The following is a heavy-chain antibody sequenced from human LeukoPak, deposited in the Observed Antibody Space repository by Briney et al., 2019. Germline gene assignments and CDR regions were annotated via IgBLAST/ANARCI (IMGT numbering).Heavy chain of an antibody. V-gene: IGHV1-8*03. Sequence: APVKVSCKASGYTFTNYDINWVRQATGQGLEWMGWMNPNSGKTGYAQKFQGRVTLTRNTSISTAYMELSSLRSEDTAVYYCARGVDSSSWYRFHYWGQGTLVTVSS. CDR2: MNPNSGKT. CDR3: ARGVDSSSWYRFHY. CDR1: GYTFTNYD. D-gene: IGHD3-22*01. J-gene: IGHJ4*02.